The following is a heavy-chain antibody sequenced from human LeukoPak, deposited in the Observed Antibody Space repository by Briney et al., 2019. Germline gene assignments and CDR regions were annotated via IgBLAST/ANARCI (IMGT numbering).Heavy chain of an antibody. CDR1: GYAFTSYG. D-gene: IGHD1-26*01. CDR2: ISAYNGNT. V-gene: IGHV1-18*01. J-gene: IGHJ4*02. CDR3: PSGGAGWGLVGATYYFDY. Sequence: GASVKLSCTASGYAFTSYGISWVRQAPGPGLEWMGWISAYNGNTTYAQKLQGRVTMTTDTSTTTAYTALMRLVTPDKAVSYCPSGGAGWGLVGATYYFDYWGQGTLVTVSS.